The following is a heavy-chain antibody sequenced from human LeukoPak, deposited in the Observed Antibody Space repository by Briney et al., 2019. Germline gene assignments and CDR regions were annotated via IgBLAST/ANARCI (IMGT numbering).Heavy chain of an antibody. D-gene: IGHD5-18*01. CDR3: ARSGYSYGKRPFPVDY. CDR2: IYHSGST. V-gene: IGHV4-38-2*01. J-gene: IGHJ4*02. CDR1: GYSISSGYY. Sequence: SETLSLTCAVSGYSISSGYYWGWIRQPPGKGLEWIGSIYHSGSTHYNPSLKSRVTISVDTSKNQFSLKLSSVTAADTAVYYCARSGYSYGKRPFPVDYWGQGTLVTVPS.